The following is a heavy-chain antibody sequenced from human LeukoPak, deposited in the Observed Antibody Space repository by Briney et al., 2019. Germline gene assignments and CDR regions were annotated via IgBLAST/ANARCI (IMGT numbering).Heavy chain of an antibody. J-gene: IGHJ4*02. CDR3: ARGLGYCSSTSCYAFDY. CDR1: GYTFTSYY. Sequence: ASVKVSCKASGYTFTSYYMHWVRQAPGQGLEWMGIINPSGGSTSYVQKFQGRVTMTRDTSTSTVYMELSSLRSEDTAVYYCARGLGYCSSTSCYAFDYWGQGTLVTVSS. V-gene: IGHV1-46*03. CDR2: INPSGGST. D-gene: IGHD2-2*01.